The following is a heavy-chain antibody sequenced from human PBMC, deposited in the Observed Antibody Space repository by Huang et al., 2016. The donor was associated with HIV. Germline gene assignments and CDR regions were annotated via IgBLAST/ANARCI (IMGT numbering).Heavy chain of an antibody. Sequence: QVQLVQSGAGVKKPGASVKVSCKASGYTFADNYMHWLRQAPGQGLEWMGLINPNGGGTKYAQKFQGRVTMHGDMSISTAYMELSSLRSDDTAVYFCARDIGTLTTFDYWGQGTLVTVSS. CDR1: GYTFADNY. CDR2: INPNGGGT. CDR3: ARDIGTLTTFDY. D-gene: IGHD4-4*01. V-gene: IGHV1-2*06. J-gene: IGHJ4*02.